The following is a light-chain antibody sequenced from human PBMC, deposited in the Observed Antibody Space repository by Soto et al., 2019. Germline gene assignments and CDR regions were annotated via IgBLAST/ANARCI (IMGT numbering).Light chain of an antibody. CDR3: QQSCSTPPYT. V-gene: IGKV1-39*01. Sequence: DIQMTQSPSSLSASVGDRVTITCRASQSISSYLNWYQQKPGKAPKLLIYAASSLQGGVPSRFSGSGSGTDFTLTISSLQPEDFAIYYCQQSCSTPPYTFGQGTKLEIK. CDR2: AAS. CDR1: QSISSY. J-gene: IGKJ2*01.